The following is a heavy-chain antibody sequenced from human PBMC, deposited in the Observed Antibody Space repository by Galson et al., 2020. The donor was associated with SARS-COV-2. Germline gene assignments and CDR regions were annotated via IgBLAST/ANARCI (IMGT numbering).Heavy chain of an antibody. D-gene: IGHD3-9*01. Sequence: ASVMVPCKASGYTFTNYYIHWVRQAPGQGLEWMGWINPKSGGTNYAQKFEGRVIMTRDTSITTAYMELSRLRADDTAVYYCARLRYYDVLTGYIVDVWGQGTMVTVSS. J-gene: IGHJ6*02. V-gene: IGHV1-2*02. CDR3: ARLRYYDVLTGYIVDV. CDR1: GYTFTNYY. CDR2: INPKSGGT.